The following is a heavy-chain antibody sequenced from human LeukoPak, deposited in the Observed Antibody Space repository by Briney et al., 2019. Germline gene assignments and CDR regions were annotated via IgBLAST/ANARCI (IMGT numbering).Heavy chain of an antibody. V-gene: IGHV3-30*04. J-gene: IGHJ1*01. CDR1: GFTFSSYA. CDR2: ISYDGSNK. D-gene: IGHD3-3*01. Sequence: AGSLRLSCAASGFTFSSYAMHWVGQGPGKGLEWVAIISYDGSNKYYADSVKGRFTISRDNSKNTLYLQMNSLRAEDTAVYYCARVGNDFWSGYYAAYFQHWGQGTLVTVSS. CDR3: ARVGNDFWSGYYAAYFQH.